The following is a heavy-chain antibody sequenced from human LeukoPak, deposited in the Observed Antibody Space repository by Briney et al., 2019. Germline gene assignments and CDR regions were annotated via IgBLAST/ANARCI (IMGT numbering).Heavy chain of an antibody. V-gene: IGHV3-30-3*01. CDR3: ARVVIHYDILTGYFDY. D-gene: IGHD3-9*01. Sequence: GGSLRLSCAASGFTFSSYAMSWVRQAPGKGLEWVAVISYDGSNKYYADSVKGRFTISRDNSKNTLYLQMNSLRAEDTAVYYCARVVIHYDILTGYFDYWGQGTLVTVSS. CDR1: GFTFSSYA. CDR2: ISYDGSNK. J-gene: IGHJ4*02.